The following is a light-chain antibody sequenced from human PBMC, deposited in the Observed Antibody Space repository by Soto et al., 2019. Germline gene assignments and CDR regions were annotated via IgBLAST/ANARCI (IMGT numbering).Light chain of an antibody. CDR2: GAS. V-gene: IGKV3-15*01. CDR3: QHYKNRPLT. J-gene: IGKJ4*01. Sequence: EIVMTQSPASLSVSPGESATLSCRASQSVRSNLAWYQQTPGQASRLLIYGASARATGVPARFSDSGSGTEFTLTISSLQSEDFAVYYCQHYKNRPLTFGGGTRWIS. CDR1: QSVRSN.